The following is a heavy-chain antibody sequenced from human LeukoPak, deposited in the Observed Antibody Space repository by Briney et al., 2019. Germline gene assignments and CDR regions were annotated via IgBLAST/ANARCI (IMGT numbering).Heavy chain of an antibody. D-gene: IGHD3-10*01. CDR2: INPNSGGT. Sequence: ASVKVSCKASGYTFTGYYMHWVRQAPGQGLEWMGWINPNSGGTNYAQNVQGRVTMTTDTSATTAYMELRNLRSDDTAVYYCARERVARGENFDYWGQGTLVTVSS. CDR1: GYTFTGYY. CDR3: ARERVARGENFDY. J-gene: IGHJ4*02. V-gene: IGHV1-2*02.